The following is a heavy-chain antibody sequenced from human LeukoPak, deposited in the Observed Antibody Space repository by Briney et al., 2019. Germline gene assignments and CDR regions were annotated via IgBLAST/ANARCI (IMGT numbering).Heavy chain of an antibody. D-gene: IGHD3-9*01. CDR2: IYPGGSDT. CDR1: GYSFPSYW. CDR3: ATSYDILTPFDY. J-gene: IGHJ4*02. Sequence: GESLKISCKGSGYSFPSYWIGWVRPMPGKGLEWMGIIYPGGSDTRYSPSFQGQVTISADKSISTAYLQWSSLKASDTAMYYCATSYDILTPFDYWGQGTLVTVSS. V-gene: IGHV5-51*01.